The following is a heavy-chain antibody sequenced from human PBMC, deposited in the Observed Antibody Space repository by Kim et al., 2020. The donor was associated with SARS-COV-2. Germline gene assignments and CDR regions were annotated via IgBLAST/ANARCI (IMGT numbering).Heavy chain of an antibody. Sequence: GGSLRLSCAASGFTFSSYWMSWVRQAPGKGLEWVANIKQDGSEKYYVDSVKGRFTISRDNAKNSLYLQMNILRAEDTDMSYCARDSIAAAGTKVTATHYYYYYGMDVWGQGTTLIVSS. J-gene: IGHJ6*02. V-gene: IGHV3-7*03. CDR3: ARDSIAAAGTKVTATHYYYYYGMDV. D-gene: IGHD6-13*01. CDR2: IKQDGSEK. CDR1: GFTFSSYW.